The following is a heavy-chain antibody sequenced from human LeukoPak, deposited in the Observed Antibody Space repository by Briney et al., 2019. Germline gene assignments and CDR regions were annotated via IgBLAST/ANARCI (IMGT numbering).Heavy chain of an antibody. CDR2: INHSGST. D-gene: IGHD5-18*01. Sequence: SETLSLTCTVSGVSMNYYFWSWIRQPPGKGLEWIGEINHSGSTNYNPSLKSRVTISVDTSKNQFSLKLSSVTAADTAVYYCARGGWSWWIQLWSLDAFDIWGQGTMVTVSS. CDR3: ARGGWSWWIQLWSLDAFDI. J-gene: IGHJ3*02. V-gene: IGHV4-34*01. CDR1: GVSMNYYF.